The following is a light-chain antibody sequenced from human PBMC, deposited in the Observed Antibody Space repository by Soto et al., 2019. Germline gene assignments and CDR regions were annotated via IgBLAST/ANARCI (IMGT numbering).Light chain of an antibody. V-gene: IGKV1-5*03. CDR3: QQYNTYLLT. Sequence: DIQMTQSPSTLSASVGDRVTITCRSSQSISNLLACYQQRPGKATKFLIYKASSLESRVSSRFSGSGSGTEFTLTISSLHPYDSATYYCQQYNTYLLTFGGGTKVEIK. CDR1: QSISNL. CDR2: KAS. J-gene: IGKJ4*01.